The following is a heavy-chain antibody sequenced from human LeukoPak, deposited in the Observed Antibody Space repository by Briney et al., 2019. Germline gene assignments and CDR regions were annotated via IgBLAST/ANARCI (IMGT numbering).Heavy chain of an antibody. CDR1: GFTFSDYV. J-gene: IGHJ4*02. Sequence: GGSLRLSCAASGFTFSDYVMIWVRQAPGKGLEWVSGITASGDRTFYGDSVRGRFTMSRDNSKSTVYLQMNSLRVDDTAVYYCARRDIVVVVSASDYWGQGTLVTVSS. V-gene: IGHV3-23*01. CDR2: ITASGDRT. D-gene: IGHD2-15*01. CDR3: ARRDIVVVVSASDY.